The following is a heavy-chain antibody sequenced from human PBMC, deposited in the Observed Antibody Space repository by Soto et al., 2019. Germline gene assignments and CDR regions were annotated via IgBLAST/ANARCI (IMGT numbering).Heavy chain of an antibody. Sequence: EVQLVESGGGLVQPGGSLRLSCAASGFTFSSYDMHWVRQATGKGLEWVSAIGTAGDTYYPGSVKGRFTISRENAKNSLYLQMNSLRAEDTAVYYCARGAYVATVTTRYFDLLGRGTLVTVSS. J-gene: IGHJ2*01. D-gene: IGHD5-12*01. CDR2: IGTAGDT. V-gene: IGHV3-13*01. CDR3: ARGAYVATVTTRYFDL. CDR1: GFTFSSYD.